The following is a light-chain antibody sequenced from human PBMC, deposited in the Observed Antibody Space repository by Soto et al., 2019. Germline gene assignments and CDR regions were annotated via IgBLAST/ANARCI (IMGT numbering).Light chain of an antibody. J-gene: IGLJ1*01. Sequence: QSVLTQPPSASGTPGQRVTISCSGSPSNLGSNAVNWYQQVPGTAPKLLIFSNDQRPSGVPDRFSASKSGISASLAISGLQSEDEADYYCAAWDDSLNGYVFTTGTKGTVL. V-gene: IGLV1-44*01. CDR1: PSNLGSNA. CDR3: AAWDDSLNGYV. CDR2: SND.